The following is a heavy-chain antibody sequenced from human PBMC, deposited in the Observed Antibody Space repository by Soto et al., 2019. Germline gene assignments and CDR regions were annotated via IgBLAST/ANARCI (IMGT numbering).Heavy chain of an antibody. CDR1: GYTFTSYA. Sequence: ASVKVSCKASGYTFTSYAMHWVRQAPGQRLEWMGWINAGNGNTKYSQKFQGRVTITRDTSASTAYMELSSLRSEDTAVYYCARELLYSSSWYGGSGTHYYYGMDVWGQGTTVTVSS. CDR2: INAGNGNT. J-gene: IGHJ6*02. V-gene: IGHV1-3*01. D-gene: IGHD6-13*01. CDR3: ARELLYSSSWYGGSGTHYYYGMDV.